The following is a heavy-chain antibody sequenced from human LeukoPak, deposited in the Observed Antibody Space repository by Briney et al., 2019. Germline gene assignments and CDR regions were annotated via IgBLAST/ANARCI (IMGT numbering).Heavy chain of an antibody. V-gene: IGHV3-15*01. D-gene: IGHD6-13*01. CDR2: IKSKTDGGTT. Sequence: GGSLRLSCAASGFTVSSNYMSWVRQAPGKGLEWVGRIKSKTDGGTTDYAAPVKGRFTISRDDSQNTLYLQMNSLKIEDTAVYYCTRVIAAAGTVYWGQGTLVTVSS. J-gene: IGHJ4*02. CDR1: GFTVSSNY. CDR3: TRVIAAAGTVY.